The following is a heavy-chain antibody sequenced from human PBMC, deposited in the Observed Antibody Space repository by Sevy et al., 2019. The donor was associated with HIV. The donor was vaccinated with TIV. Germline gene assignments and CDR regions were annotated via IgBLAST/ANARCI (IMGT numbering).Heavy chain of an antibody. CDR2: ISTTSIIT. D-gene: IGHD2-15*01. CDR1: GFTFSSYT. CDR3: ARDASPYCSGGRCYFDAFDI. V-gene: IGHV3-48*01. Sequence: GGSLRLSCAASGFTFSSYTMNWVRQAPGKGLEWVSYISTTSIITYYADSVRGRFTISRDNAKNSLYLQMNSLRAEDXAVYYCARDASPYCSGGRCYFDAFDIWGQGTMVTVSS. J-gene: IGHJ3*02.